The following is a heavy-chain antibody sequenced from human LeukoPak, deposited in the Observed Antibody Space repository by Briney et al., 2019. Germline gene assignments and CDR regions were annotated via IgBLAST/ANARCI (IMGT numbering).Heavy chain of an antibody. J-gene: IGHJ5*02. CDR1: GGTFSSYA. CDR2: IIPILGTA. D-gene: IGHD7-27*01. CDR3: ASRSVSGDWFDP. V-gene: IGHV1-69*01. Sequence: GASVKVSCKASGGTFSSYAISWVRQAPGQGLEWMGGIIPILGTANYAQKFQGRVTITADESTSTAYMELSSLRSEDTAVYYCASRSVSGDWFDPWGQGTLVTVSS.